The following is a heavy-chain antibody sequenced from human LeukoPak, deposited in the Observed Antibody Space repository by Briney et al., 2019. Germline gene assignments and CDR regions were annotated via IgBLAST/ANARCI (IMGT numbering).Heavy chain of an antibody. Sequence: GRSLRLSCAASGFIFSNYGMHWVRQAPGKGLEWVAVIWFDGSNQYHADAVKGRFTISRDNSKNTLYLQMSSLRAEDTALYYCARDDFAGDSSGYIDHWGQGTLVTVSS. CDR2: IWFDGSNQ. V-gene: IGHV3-33*01. D-gene: IGHD3-22*01. J-gene: IGHJ4*02. CDR3: ARDDFAGDSSGYIDH. CDR1: GFIFSNYG.